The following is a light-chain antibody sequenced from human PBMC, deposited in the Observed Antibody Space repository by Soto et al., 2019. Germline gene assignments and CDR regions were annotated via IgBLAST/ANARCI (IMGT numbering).Light chain of an antibody. Sequence: DIRMRQSPSTLSASIGDRVTITCRASQSISSYLNWYQQKPGKAPKLLIYAASSLQSGVPSRFSGSGSGTEFTLTISSLQPEDFATYYCLQNNSYPVTFGQGTKVDI. J-gene: IGKJ1*01. CDR2: AAS. CDR3: LQNNSYPVT. CDR1: QSISSY. V-gene: IGKV1-17*01.